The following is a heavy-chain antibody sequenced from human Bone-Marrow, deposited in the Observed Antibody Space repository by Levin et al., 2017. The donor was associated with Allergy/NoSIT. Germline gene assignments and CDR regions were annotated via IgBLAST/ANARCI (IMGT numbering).Heavy chain of an antibody. CDR2: IRGSSSYI. Sequence: GESLKISCAASGFTFSSYTMNWVRQAPGKGLEWVSSIRGSSSYITFSDSVKGRLTISRDNAKNSLYLQMNSLRAEDTAIYYCVRDKRSDGVTPDWYFDLWGRGTLVTVSS. V-gene: IGHV3-21*01. D-gene: IGHD2-21*02. CDR3: VRDKRSDGVTPDWYFDL. CDR1: GFTFSSYT. J-gene: IGHJ2*01.